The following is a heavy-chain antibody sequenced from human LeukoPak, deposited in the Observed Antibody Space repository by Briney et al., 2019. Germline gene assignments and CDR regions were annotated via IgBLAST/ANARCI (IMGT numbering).Heavy chain of an antibody. J-gene: IGHJ4*02. CDR3: AKDSSSGWYGDYFNY. CDR1: GFTFSTYG. V-gene: IGHV3-30*18. CDR2: ISDDGSSK. Sequence: GGSLRLSCAASGFTFSTYGMHWVRQAPGKGLEWVAVISDDGSSKYYADSVKGRFTISRDNSKNTLYLQMNSLRAEDTAVHYCAKDSSSGWYGDYFNYWGQGILVTVSS. D-gene: IGHD6-19*01.